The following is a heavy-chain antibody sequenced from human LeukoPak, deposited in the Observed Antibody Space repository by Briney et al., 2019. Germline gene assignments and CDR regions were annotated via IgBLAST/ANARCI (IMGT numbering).Heavy chain of an antibody. D-gene: IGHD5-18*01. Sequence: GGSLRLSCAASGFTVSSNYMSWVRQARGKGLEWVSVIYSGGSTYYADSVKGRFTISRDNSKNTLYLQMNSLRAEDTAVYYCAGHTAIAPFDYWGQGTLVTVSS. CDR2: IYSGGST. V-gene: IGHV3-53*01. CDR3: AGHTAIAPFDY. J-gene: IGHJ4*02. CDR1: GFTVSSNY.